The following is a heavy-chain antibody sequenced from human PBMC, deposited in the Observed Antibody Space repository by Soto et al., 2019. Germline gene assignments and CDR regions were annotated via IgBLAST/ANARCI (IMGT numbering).Heavy chain of an antibody. CDR2: INPNSGGT. CDR1: GYTFTGYY. Sequence: ASVKVSCKASGYTFTGYYMHWVRQAPGQGLEWMGWINPNSGGTNYAQKFQGWVTMTRDTSISTAYMELSRLRSDDTAVYYCARDGCSGGSCYRYYYYMNVWGKGTTVTVSS. V-gene: IGHV1-2*04. J-gene: IGHJ6*03. D-gene: IGHD2-15*01. CDR3: ARDGCSGGSCYRYYYYMNV.